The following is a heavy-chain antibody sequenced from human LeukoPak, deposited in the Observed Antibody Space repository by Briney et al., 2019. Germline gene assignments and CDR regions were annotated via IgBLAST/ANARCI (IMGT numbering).Heavy chain of an antibody. CDR2: IKSKTDGGTT. J-gene: IGHJ6*02. V-gene: IGHV3-15*01. CDR1: GFTFSNAW. D-gene: IGHD5-12*01. CDR3: TTARYYSGYDLYYYYYYGMDV. Sequence: PGGSLRLSCAASGFTFSNAWMSWVRQAPGKGLEWVGRIKSKTDGGTTDYAAPVKGRFTISRDDSKNTLYLQMNSLKTEDTAVYYCTTARYYSGYDLYYYYYYGMDVWGQGTTVTVSS.